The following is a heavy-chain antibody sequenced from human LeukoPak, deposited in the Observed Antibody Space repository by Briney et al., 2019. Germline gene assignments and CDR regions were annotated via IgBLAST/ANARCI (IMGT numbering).Heavy chain of an antibody. CDR1: GGSITRTNW. CDR2: VYHNGRT. V-gene: IGHV4-4*02. D-gene: IGHD3-3*01. Sequence: SETLSLTCAVSGGSITRTNWWPWVSQPPGKGLEWIGEVYHNGRTNYNPSLQSRITISVDKSKNQFSLNLTSVTAADTAIYYCARDWDGRDSDRSGYNPRWFVPWGQGALVTVSS. CDR3: ARDWDGRDSDRSGYNPRWFVP. J-gene: IGHJ5*02.